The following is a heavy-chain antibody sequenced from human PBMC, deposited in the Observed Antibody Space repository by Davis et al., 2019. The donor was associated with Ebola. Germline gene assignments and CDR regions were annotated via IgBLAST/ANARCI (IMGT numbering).Heavy chain of an antibody. CDR2: IWYDGSNK. D-gene: IGHD6-19*01. J-gene: IGHJ4*02. CDR3: ARPLGPYSSGWSGELDY. CDR1: GFTFSNYG. Sequence: PGGSLRLSCAASGFTFSNYGMHWVRQAPGKGLEWVAVIWYDGSNKYYADSVKGRFTISRDDSRNTLYLQMNSLRAEDTAVYYCARPLGPYSSGWSGELDYWGQGTLVTVSS. V-gene: IGHV3-33*01.